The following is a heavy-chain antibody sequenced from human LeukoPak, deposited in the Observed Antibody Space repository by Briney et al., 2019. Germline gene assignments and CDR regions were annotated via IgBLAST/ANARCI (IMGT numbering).Heavy chain of an antibody. J-gene: IGHJ4*02. CDR1: GGSISSGSYY. Sequence: SETLSLTCTVSGGSISSGSYYWSWIRQPAGKGLEWIGRIYTSGSTNYNPSLKSRVTISVDKSKNQFSLKLSSVTAADTAVYYCARSGAVAGIAYFDYWGQGTLVTVSS. D-gene: IGHD6-19*01. CDR2: IYTSGST. V-gene: IGHV4-61*02. CDR3: ARSGAVAGIAYFDY.